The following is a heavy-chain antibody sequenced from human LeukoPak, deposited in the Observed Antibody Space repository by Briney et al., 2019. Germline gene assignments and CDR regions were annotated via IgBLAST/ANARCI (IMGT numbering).Heavy chain of an antibody. V-gene: IGHV3-23*01. CDR1: GFTFSSYA. Sequence: GGSLRLSCAASGFTFSSYAVSWVRQAPGKGLEWVSLISGSGSLTYYADSVKGRFTISRDNSKNTVYLHMNSLRAEDTAVYYCAKKRIAAAGKNDFDYWGQGTLVTVSS. J-gene: IGHJ4*02. D-gene: IGHD6-13*01. CDR2: ISGSGSLT. CDR3: AKKRIAAAGKNDFDY.